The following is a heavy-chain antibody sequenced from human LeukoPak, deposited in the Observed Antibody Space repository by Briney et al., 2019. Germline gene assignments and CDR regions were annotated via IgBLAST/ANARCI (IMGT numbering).Heavy chain of an antibody. Sequence: GGSLRLSCTASGFTFSSYGMNWIRQAPGKGLEWVSAISGSGGSTYYADSVKGRFTISRDNSKNTLYLQMNSLRAEDTAVYYCAKQGDISYGYSGDAFDIWGQGTMVTVSS. CDR2: ISGSGGST. J-gene: IGHJ3*02. D-gene: IGHD5-18*01. CDR3: AKQGDISYGYSGDAFDI. CDR1: GFTFSSYG. V-gene: IGHV3-23*01.